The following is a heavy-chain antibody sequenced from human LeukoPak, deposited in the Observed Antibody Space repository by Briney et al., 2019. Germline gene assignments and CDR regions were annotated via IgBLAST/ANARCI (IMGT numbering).Heavy chain of an antibody. CDR2: IYTSGST. CDR1: GGSISSYY. CDR3: ARDNHDSSGYYYGPVDAFDI. Sequence: SETLSLTCTVSGGSISSYYWSWIRQPAGKGLEWIGRIYTSGSTNYNPSPKSRVTMSVDTSKNQFSLKLSSVTAADTAVYYCARDNHDSSGYYYGPVDAFDIWGQGTMVTVSS. V-gene: IGHV4-4*07. D-gene: IGHD3-22*01. J-gene: IGHJ3*02.